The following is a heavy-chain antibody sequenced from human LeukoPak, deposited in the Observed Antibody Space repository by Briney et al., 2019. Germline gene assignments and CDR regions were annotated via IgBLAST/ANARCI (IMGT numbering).Heavy chain of an antibody. J-gene: IGHJ6*03. CDR3: ARDQIYSSSWYEGFYYYYYMDV. Sequence: SETLSLTCAVYGGSFSGYYGSWIRQPPGKGLEWIGEINHSGSTNYNPSLKSRVTISVDTSKNQFSLKLSSVTAADTAVYYCARDQIYSSSWYEGFYYYYYMDVWGKGTTVTVSS. D-gene: IGHD6-13*01. CDR2: INHSGST. CDR1: GGSFSGYY. V-gene: IGHV4-34*01.